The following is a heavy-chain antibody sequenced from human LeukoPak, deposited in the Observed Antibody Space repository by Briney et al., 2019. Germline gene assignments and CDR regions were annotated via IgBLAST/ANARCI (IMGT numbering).Heavy chain of an antibody. CDR3: ARTSSAAAGTYYYGMDV. CDR1: GYTFTSYY. J-gene: IGHJ6*02. D-gene: IGHD6-13*01. Sequence: ASVKVSCKASGYTFTSYYMHWVRQAPGQGLEWMGIINPSGGSTSYAQKFQGRVTMTRDASTSTVYMELSSLRSEDTAVYYCARTSSAAAGTYYYGMDVWGQGTTVTVS. V-gene: IGHV1-46*01. CDR2: INPSGGST.